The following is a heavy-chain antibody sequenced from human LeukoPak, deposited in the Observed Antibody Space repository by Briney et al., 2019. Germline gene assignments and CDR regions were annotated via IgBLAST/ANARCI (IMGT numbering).Heavy chain of an antibody. Sequence: GGSLRLSCAASGFTFTNYAMSWVRQAPGKGLEWVSGISGGGGSTYYADSVKGRFTISKGNSKNTLYLQMNGLRAEDTAVYYCARGGPIYCSGDSCYPGDYWGQGTLVTVSS. D-gene: IGHD2-15*01. J-gene: IGHJ4*02. CDR3: ARGGPIYCSGDSCYPGDY. V-gene: IGHV3-23*01. CDR1: GFTFTNYA. CDR2: ISGGGGST.